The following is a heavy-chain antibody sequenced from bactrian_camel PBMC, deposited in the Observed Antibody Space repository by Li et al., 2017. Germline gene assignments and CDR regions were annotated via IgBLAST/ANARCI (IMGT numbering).Heavy chain of an antibody. CDR2: IDSDLDT. V-gene: IGHV3S55*01. D-gene: IGHD2*01. CDR1: GYGYSTYC. Sequence: HVQLVESGGGSVQAGGSLRLSCSASGYGYSTYCMGWFRQAPGKEREVVAFIDSDLDTYYEDSVKGRFTISQDTAKNTLYLQMTSLKPEDTAVYYCGAAGSWFGGRCEKYNYWGQGTQVTVS. CDR3: GAAGSWFGGRCEKYNY. J-gene: IGHJ4*01.